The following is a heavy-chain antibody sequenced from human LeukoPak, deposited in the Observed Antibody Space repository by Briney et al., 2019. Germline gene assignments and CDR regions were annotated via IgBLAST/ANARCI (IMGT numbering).Heavy chain of an antibody. CDR1: GFSFKSYA. Sequence: GGSLRLSCAASGFSFKSYAMNWVRQAPGKGLEWVSSSGSTTDYSDSVKARFTISRDNSKNTLYLQMNSLRADDTAVYYCTRDSSYGDYSTAFDYWGQGALVTVSS. J-gene: IGHJ4*02. CDR3: TRDSSYGDYSTAFDY. CDR2: SGSTT. D-gene: IGHD4-17*01. V-gene: IGHV3-23*01.